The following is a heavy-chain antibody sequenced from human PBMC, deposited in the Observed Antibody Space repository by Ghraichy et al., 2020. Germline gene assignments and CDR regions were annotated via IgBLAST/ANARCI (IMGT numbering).Heavy chain of an antibody. CDR1: GFTFSSNR. D-gene: IGHD3-3*01. Sequence: GGSLRLSCAASGFTFSSNRMNWVRQAPGKGLEWVSSISSGSSYIYYADSVEGRFTISRDNAKKSLYLQMNSLRAEDTAVYYCVRDNSVYDFWSGAPSYGLDIWGQGAMVTGSS. V-gene: IGHV3-21*01. CDR2: ISSGSSYI. J-gene: IGHJ3*02. CDR3: VRDNSVYDFWSGAPSYGLDI.